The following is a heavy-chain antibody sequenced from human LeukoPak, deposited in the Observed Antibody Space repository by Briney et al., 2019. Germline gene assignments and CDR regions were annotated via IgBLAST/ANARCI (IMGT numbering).Heavy chain of an antibody. D-gene: IGHD6-6*01. CDR3: ARSSYSSSSSA. CDR2: INSDGSEG. CDR1: GFTFSGFW. J-gene: IGHJ3*01. Sequence: GGSLRLSCAVSGFTFSGFWMSWSRQAPGKGLEWVASINSDGSEGYYADVVKGRFTISRDNAKNSLYLQINSLRAEDTAVYYCARSSYSSSSSAWGQGTMVTISS. V-gene: IGHV3-7*03.